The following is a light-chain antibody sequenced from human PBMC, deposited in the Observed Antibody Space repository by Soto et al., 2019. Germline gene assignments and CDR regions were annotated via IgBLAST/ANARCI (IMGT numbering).Light chain of an antibody. V-gene: IGLV2-14*01. CDR3: SSYTSSSTRV. CDR2: DVS. CDR1: SSDVGGYNY. Sequence: QSVLTQPASVSGSPGQSITISCTGTSSDVGGYNYVSWYQQHPGKAPKLMIYDVSNRPSGVSNRFSGSKSGNTASLTISGLKAEEEVYYCCSSYTSSSTRVFGTGTKLTVL. J-gene: IGLJ1*01.